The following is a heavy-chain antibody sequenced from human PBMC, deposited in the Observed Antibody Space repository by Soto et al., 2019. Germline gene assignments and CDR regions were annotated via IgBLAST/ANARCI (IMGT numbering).Heavy chain of an antibody. V-gene: IGHV3-30-3*01. D-gene: IGHD6-13*01. CDR1: GFTFSSYA. CDR3: ARETAAGWFDP. CDR2: ISYDGSNK. Sequence: VGSLRLSCAASGFTFSSYAMHWVRQAPGKGLEWVAVISYDGSNKYYADSVKGRFTISRDNSKNTLYLQMNSLRAEDTAVYYCARETAAGWFDPWGQGTLVTVSS. J-gene: IGHJ5*02.